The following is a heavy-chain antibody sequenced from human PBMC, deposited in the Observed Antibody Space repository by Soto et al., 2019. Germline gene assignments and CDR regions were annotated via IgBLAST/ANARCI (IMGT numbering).Heavy chain of an antibody. V-gene: IGHV1-18*01. CDR3: ARVDYYYHYYMDV. CDR1: GYTFSSYG. Sequence: ASVKVSCKASGYTFSSYGINWVRQAPGQGLEWMGWISAYNGNTNYAQKLQGRVTMTTDTSTSTAYMELRSLRSDDTAVYYCARVDYYYHYYMDVWGKGTTVPVAS. CDR2: ISAYNGNT. J-gene: IGHJ6*03.